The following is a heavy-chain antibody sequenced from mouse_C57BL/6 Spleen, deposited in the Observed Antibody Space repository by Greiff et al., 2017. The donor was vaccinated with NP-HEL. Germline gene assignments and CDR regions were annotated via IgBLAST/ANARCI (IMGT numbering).Heavy chain of an antibody. J-gene: IGHJ3*01. CDR3: ATEGDYGSRTPFAY. CDR1: GYSITSGYD. V-gene: IGHV3-1*01. D-gene: IGHD1-1*01. CDR2: ISYSGST. Sequence: EVKLVESGPGMVKPSQSLSLTCTVTGYSITSGYDWHWIRHFPGNKLEWMGYISYSGSTNYNPSLKSRISITHDTSKNHFFLKLNSVTTEDTATYYCATEGDYGSRTPFAYWGQGTLVTVSA.